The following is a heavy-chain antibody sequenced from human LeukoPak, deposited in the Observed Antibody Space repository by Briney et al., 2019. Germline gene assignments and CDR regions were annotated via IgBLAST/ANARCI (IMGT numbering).Heavy chain of an antibody. V-gene: IGHV1-8*03. J-gene: IGHJ4*02. CDR3: ARGPRLEVIFGVVINPSGDFDY. CDR2: MNPNSGNT. Sequence: ASVKVSCKASGYTFTSYDINWVRQATGQGLEWMGWMNPNSGNTGYAQKFQGRVTITRNTSISTAYMELSSLRSEDTAVYYCARGPRLEVIFGVVINPSGDFDYWGQGTLVTVSS. CDR1: GYTFTSYD. D-gene: IGHD3-3*01.